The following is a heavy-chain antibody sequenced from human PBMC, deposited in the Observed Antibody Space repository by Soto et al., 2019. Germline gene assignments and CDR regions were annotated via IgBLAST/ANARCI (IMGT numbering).Heavy chain of an antibody. CDR2: IYYSGST. CDR1: GGSISSGDYY. J-gene: IGHJ5*02. CDR3: ARAKYCSSTSCYFPYWFDP. V-gene: IGHV4-30-4*01. D-gene: IGHD2-2*01. Sequence: QVQLQESGPGLVKPSQTLSLTCTVSGGSISSGDYYWSWIRQPPGKGLEWIGYIYYSGSTYYNPSPKSRVTISVDTSKNQFSLKLSSVTAADTAVYYCARAKYCSSTSCYFPYWFDPWGQGTLVTVSS.